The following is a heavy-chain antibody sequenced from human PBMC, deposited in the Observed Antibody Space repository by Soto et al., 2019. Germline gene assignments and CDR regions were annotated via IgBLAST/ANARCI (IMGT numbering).Heavy chain of an antibody. V-gene: IGHV1-69*01. D-gene: IGHD6-6*01. J-gene: IGHJ4*02. CDR2: IIPIFGTA. CDR3: AREGGSSSFRYGYYFDY. CDR1: GGTFSSYA. Sequence: QVQLVQSGAEVKKPGSSVKVSCKASGGTFSSYAISWVRQAPGQGLEWMGGIIPIFGTANYAQKFQGRVTITADESTSTAYRELSSLRSEDTSVYYCAREGGSSSFRYGYYFDYGGQGTLVTVSS.